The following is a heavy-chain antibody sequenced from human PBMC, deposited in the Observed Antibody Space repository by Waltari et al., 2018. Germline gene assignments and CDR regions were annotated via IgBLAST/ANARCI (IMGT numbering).Heavy chain of an antibody. CDR3: ATDSIRSGYYGLGSYLDI. Sequence: QVQLVQSGAEVKKPGASVKVSCKVSGYTLTELSMHWVRQAPGKGLEWMGGFDPEDGETIYAQKFQGRVTMTEDTSTDTAYMELSSLRSEDTAVYYCATDSIRSGYYGLGSYLDIWGQGTMVTVSS. CDR2: FDPEDGET. V-gene: IGHV1-24*01. CDR1: GYTLTELS. J-gene: IGHJ3*02. D-gene: IGHD3-10*01.